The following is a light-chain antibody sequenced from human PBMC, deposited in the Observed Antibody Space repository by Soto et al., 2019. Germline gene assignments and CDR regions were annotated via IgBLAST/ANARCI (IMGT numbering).Light chain of an antibody. J-gene: IGKJ1*01. CDR3: QQRSNWPRGT. V-gene: IGKV3-11*01. CDR1: QSVSTY. Sequence: EIVLTQSPATLSLSPGDRATLSCRASQSVSTYLAWYQQRPGQAPRLLIFDASTRATGIPARFSGSGSGTDFTLTISSLEPEDFAVYYCQQRSNWPRGTFGQGTKVDI. CDR2: DAS.